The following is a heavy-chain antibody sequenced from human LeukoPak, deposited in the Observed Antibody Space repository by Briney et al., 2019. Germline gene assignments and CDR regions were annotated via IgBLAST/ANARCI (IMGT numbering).Heavy chain of an antibody. J-gene: IGHJ3*02. D-gene: IGHD2-15*01. CDR1: RFTVSSNY. Sequence: GGSLRLSCAASRFTVSSNYMSWVRQAPGKGLEWVSVIYSGGSTYYADSVKGRFTISRDNSKNTLYLQMNSLRAEDTAVYYCARDEVAATRGAFDIWGQGTMVTVSS. CDR3: ARDEVAATRGAFDI. V-gene: IGHV3-66*01. CDR2: IYSGGST.